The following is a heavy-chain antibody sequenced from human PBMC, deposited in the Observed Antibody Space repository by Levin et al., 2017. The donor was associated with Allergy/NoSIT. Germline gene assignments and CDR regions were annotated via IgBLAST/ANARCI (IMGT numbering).Heavy chain of an antibody. CDR3: ARDLGTGWYDNAFEI. D-gene: IGHD6-19*01. CDR2: LLPPPFPP. CDR1: GYTFRVYG. J-gene: IGHJ3*02. V-gene: IGHV1-18*01. Sequence: KISCKASGYTFRVYGIIWVRQAPGEGLEWLFFLLPPPFPPPLSPPFQGRVTMTTDASTTTAYLDIRSLTSDDTAVYYCARDLGTGWYDNAFEIWGQGTLVSVSS.